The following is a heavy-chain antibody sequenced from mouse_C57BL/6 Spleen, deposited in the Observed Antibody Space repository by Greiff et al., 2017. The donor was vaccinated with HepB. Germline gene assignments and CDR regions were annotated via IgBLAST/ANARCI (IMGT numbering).Heavy chain of an antibody. J-gene: IGHJ4*01. V-gene: IGHV1-64*01. Sequence: VQLQQSGAELVKPGASVMLSCKASGYTFTSYWMHWVKQRPGQGLEWIGMIHPNSGSTNYNEKFKSKATLTVDKSSSTAYMQLSSMTSEDAAVYYCARVYSDYAMDYWGQGTSVTVAS. CDR2: IHPNSGST. CDR3: ARVYSDYAMDY. CDR1: GYTFTSYW. D-gene: IGHD2-1*01.